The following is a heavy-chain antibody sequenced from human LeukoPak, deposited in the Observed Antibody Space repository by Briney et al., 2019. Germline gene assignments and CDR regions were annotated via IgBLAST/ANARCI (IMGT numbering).Heavy chain of an antibody. CDR2: MNPNSGNT. CDR1: GYTFTSYD. J-gene: IGHJ6*02. D-gene: IGHD6-19*01. CDR3: ARALVAGTRYYYYGMDV. V-gene: IGHV1-8*01. Sequence: ASVKVSCKASGYTFTSYDINRVRQATGQGLEWMGWMNPNSGNTGYAQKFQGRVTMTRNTSISTAYMELSSLRSEDTAVYYCARALVAGTRYYYYGMDVWGQGTTVTVSS.